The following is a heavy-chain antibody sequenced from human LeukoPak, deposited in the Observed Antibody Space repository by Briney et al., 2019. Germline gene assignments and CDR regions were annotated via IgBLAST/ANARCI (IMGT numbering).Heavy chain of an antibody. CDR2: IIPIFGTA. D-gene: IGHD2-2*02. CDR1: GYTFTSYG. Sequence: GASVKVSCKASGYTFTSYGISWVRQAPGQGLEWMGGIIPIFGTANYAQKFQGRVTITTDESTSTAYMELSSLRSEDTAVYYCARHGIARYCSSTSCYNYFDYWGQGTLVTVSS. CDR3: ARHGIARYCSSTSCYNYFDY. V-gene: IGHV1-69*05. J-gene: IGHJ4*02.